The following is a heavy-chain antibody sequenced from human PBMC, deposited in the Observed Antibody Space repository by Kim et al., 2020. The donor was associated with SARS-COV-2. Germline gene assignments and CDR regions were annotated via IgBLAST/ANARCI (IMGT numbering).Heavy chain of an antibody. CDR3: ARDLVPAAMHRTFGWFDP. CDR2: IYHSGST. D-gene: IGHD2-2*01. Sequence: SETLSLTCTVSGYSISSGYYWGWIRQPPGKGLEWIGSIYHSGSTYYNPSLKSRVTISVDTSKNQFSLKLSSVTAADTAVYYCARDLVPAAMHRTFGWFDP. CDR1: GYSISSGYY. V-gene: IGHV4-38-2*02. J-gene: IGHJ5*02.